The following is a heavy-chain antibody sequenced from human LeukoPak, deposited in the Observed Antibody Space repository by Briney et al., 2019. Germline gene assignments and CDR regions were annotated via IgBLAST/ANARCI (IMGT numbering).Heavy chain of an antibody. D-gene: IGHD2-2*01. CDR1: GFTFDDYG. CDR3: ASSCSSTSCYGRDV. Sequence: GGSLRLSCAASGFTFDDYGMSWVRQAPGKGLEWVSGINWNGGSTGYADPVKGRFTISRDNAKNSLYLQMNSLRAEDTALYHCASSCSSTSCYGRDVWGKGTTVTVSS. V-gene: IGHV3-20*01. J-gene: IGHJ6*04. CDR2: INWNGGST.